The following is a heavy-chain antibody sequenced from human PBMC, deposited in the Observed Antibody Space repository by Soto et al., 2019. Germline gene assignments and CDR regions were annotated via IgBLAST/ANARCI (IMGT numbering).Heavy chain of an antibody. CDR1: GFTFSSYW. J-gene: IGHJ6*04. D-gene: IGHD2-15*01. Sequence: EVQLVESGGGLVQPGGSLRLSCAASGFTFSSYWMSWVRQAPGKGLEWVANIKQAGSEKYYVDSVKGRFTISRDNAKNSLYLQMNSRRAEDTAVYYCARKFERSRIGVDVWGKGTTVTVSS. CDR3: ARKFERSRIGVDV. CDR2: IKQAGSEK. V-gene: IGHV3-7*01.